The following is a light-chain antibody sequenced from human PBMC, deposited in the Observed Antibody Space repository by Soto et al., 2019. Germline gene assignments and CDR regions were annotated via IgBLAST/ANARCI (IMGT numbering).Light chain of an antibody. CDR2: EAS. CDR3: QQYDSYRFT. J-gene: IGKJ2*01. V-gene: IGKV1-16*01. CDR1: QDIGNS. Sequence: DIQMTQSPPSLSASVGDRVTITCQASQDIGNSLNWFQHKPGKAPNLLIYEASTLASGVPSRFSGSGSGTEFTLTISGLQPADCATYYCQQYDSYRFTFAQGTNLEI.